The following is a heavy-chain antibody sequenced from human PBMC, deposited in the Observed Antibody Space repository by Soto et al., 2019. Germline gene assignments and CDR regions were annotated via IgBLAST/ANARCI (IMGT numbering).Heavy chain of an antibody. Sequence: QVQLVQSGAEVKKPGSSVKVSCKASGDTLNNYIFNWVRQAPGQGLEWMGGIIPIFGTTIYAQKFQGRVAITADDSTHAAYMELSGLRSDDTVVFYCARAYGGYGTCYNWILTAFDPWGQGTLVTVSS. D-gene: IGHD1-20*01. V-gene: IGHV1-69*01. CDR1: GDTLNNYI. CDR3: ARAYGGYGTCYNWILTAFDP. J-gene: IGHJ5*02. CDR2: IIPIFGTT.